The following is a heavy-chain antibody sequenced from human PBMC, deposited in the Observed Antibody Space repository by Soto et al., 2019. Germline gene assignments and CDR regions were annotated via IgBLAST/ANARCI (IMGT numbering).Heavy chain of an antibody. CDR3: ARLPLGDTQAGSIAFDI. J-gene: IGHJ3*02. CDR2: IYPGDSDT. V-gene: IGHV5-51*01. D-gene: IGHD1-26*01. CDR1: GYSFTSYW. Sequence: GESLKISCKGSGYSFTSYWIGWVRQMPGKGLEWMGIIYPGDSDTRYSPSFQGQVTISADKSISTAYLQWSSLKASDTAMYYCARLPLGDTQAGSIAFDIWGQGTMVTVSS.